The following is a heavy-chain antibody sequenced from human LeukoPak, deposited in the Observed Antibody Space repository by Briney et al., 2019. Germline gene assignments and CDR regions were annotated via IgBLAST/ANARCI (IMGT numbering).Heavy chain of an antibody. CDR3: ARDLADSSGWYVTSCYFDY. D-gene: IGHD6-19*01. Sequence: GGSLRLSCAASGFTFSSYWMSWVRQAPGKGLEWVANIKQDGREKYYVDSVKGRFTISRDNAKNSLYLQMNSLRAEDTAVYYCARDLADSSGWYVTSCYFDYWGQGTLVTVSS. CDR1: GFTFSSYW. V-gene: IGHV3-7*01. CDR2: IKQDGREK. J-gene: IGHJ4*02.